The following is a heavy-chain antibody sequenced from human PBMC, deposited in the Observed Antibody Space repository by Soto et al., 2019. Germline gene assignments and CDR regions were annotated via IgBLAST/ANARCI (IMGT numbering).Heavy chain of an antibody. J-gene: IGHJ6*02. CDR1: GFTFSSYA. CDR2: ISGSGGST. Sequence: GGSLRLSCAASGFTFSSYAMSWVRQAPGKGLEWVSAISGSGGSTYYADSVKGRFTISRDNSKNTLYLQMNSLRAEDTAVYYCAKTPHPIVATMYGMDVWGQGTTVTVSS. V-gene: IGHV3-23*01. D-gene: IGHD5-12*01. CDR3: AKTPHPIVATMYGMDV.